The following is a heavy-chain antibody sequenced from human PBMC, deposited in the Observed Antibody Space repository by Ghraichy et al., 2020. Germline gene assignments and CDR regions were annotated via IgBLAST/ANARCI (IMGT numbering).Heavy chain of an antibody. J-gene: IGHJ4*02. V-gene: IGHV4-34*01. CDR1: GGSFSGYY. Sequence: SETLSLTCAVYGGSFSGYYWTWIRQPPGKGLEWIGEINHSGSTNYNPSLKSRVTISVDTSKNQFSLKLSSVTAADTAVYYCARGGGNSGGYYFDNWGQGTLVTVSS. D-gene: IGHD4-23*01. CDR3: ARGGGNSGGYYFDN. CDR2: INHSGST.